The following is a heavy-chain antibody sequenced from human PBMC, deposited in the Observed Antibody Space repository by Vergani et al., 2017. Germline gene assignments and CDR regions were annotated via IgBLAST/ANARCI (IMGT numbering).Heavy chain of an antibody. CDR2: VSGSSATP. D-gene: IGHD2-8*01. J-gene: IGHJ4*02. CDR3: ARQSRDVFCTNGVCPLGY. V-gene: IGHV3-23*04. Sequence: EVDLVESGGGLVQPGGSLRLSCEASGFSFPGYAMSWVRQAPGKGLEWVSSVSGSSATPYYADSVKGRFIISRDNAKNSLHLQMNNLRAEDTAVYYCARQSRDVFCTNGVCPLGYWGQGALVTVSS. CDR1: GFSFPGYA.